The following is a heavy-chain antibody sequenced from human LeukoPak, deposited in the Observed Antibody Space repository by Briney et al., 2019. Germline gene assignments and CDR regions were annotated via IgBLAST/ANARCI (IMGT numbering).Heavy chain of an antibody. CDR1: GGSISGYY. CDR3: ARYSYGGFYFDY. D-gene: IGHD5-18*01. V-gene: IGHV4-59*08. Sequence: PSETLSLTCTVSGGSISGYYWSWLRQPPGKGLEWIGYVYYDGSTTYNPSLKSRVTISLDTSKNQFFLKLSSVTAADTAVYYCARYSYGGFYFDYWGQGTLVSVSS. CDR2: VYYDGST. J-gene: IGHJ4*02.